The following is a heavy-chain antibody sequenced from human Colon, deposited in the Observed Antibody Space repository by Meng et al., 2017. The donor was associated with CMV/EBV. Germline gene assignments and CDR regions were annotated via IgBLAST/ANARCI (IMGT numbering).Heavy chain of an antibody. CDR2: ISSSSSYI. V-gene: IGHV3-21*01. D-gene: IGHD3-10*01. J-gene: IGHJ4*02. Sequence: GESLKISCAASGFTFSSYSMNWVRQAPGKGLEWVSSISSSSSYIYYADSVKGRFTISRDNAKNSLYLQMNSLRAEDTAVYYCATPRLFKVIFDYWGQGALVTVSS. CDR1: GFTFSSYS. CDR3: ATPRLFKVIFDY.